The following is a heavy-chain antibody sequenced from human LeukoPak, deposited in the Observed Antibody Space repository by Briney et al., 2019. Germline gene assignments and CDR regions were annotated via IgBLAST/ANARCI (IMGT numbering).Heavy chain of an antibody. CDR3: ARDHYYYYMDV. Sequence: GRSLRLSCAASGFTFDDHAMHWVRQAPGKGLEWVSGISWNSGSIDYADSVKGRFTISRDNAKNSLYLQMNSLRAEDTAVYYCARDHYYYYMDVWGKGTTVTVSS. CDR1: GFTFDDHA. CDR2: ISWNSGSI. V-gene: IGHV3-9*01. J-gene: IGHJ6*03.